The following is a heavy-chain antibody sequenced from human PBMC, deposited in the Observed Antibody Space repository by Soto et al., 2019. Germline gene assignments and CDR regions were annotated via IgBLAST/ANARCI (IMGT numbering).Heavy chain of an antibody. CDR2: MSSDGDNE. Sequence: GGSLRLACVASGFSFSSYGMHWVRQTPPGKGLEWVAGMSSDGDNEYYVDSVKGRFTISRDNSKNTLYLQMNSLRAEDTAVYYCAKDPSTSSTWYLPPDYWRQGALVTVSS. J-gene: IGHJ4*02. CDR3: AKDPSTSSTWYLPPDY. D-gene: IGHD6-13*01. CDR1: GFSFSSYG. V-gene: IGHV3-30*18.